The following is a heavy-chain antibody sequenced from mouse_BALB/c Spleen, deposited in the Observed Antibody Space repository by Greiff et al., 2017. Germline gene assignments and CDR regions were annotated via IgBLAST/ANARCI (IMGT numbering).Heavy chain of an antibody. CDR1: GYTFTDYN. CDR2: IYPYNGGT. V-gene: IGHV1S29*02. J-gene: IGHJ4*01. D-gene: IGHD2-1*01. CDR3: ARDGNYGAMDY. Sequence: EESGPELVKPGASVKISCKASGYTFTDYNMHWVKQSHGKSLEWIGYIYPYNGGTGYNQKFKSKATLTVDNSSSTAYMELRSLTSEDSAVYYCARDGNYGAMDYWGQGTSVTVSS.